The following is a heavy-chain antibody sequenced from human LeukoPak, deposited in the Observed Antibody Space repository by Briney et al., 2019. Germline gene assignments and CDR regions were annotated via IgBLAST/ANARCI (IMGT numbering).Heavy chain of an antibody. CDR3: ARERWQQLYAGWFDP. D-gene: IGHD6-13*01. CDR1: GFTVSNNY. CDR2: NYSGDKT. J-gene: IGHJ5*02. V-gene: IGHV3-53*01. Sequence: GGSLRLSCAASGFTVSNNYISWVRQAPGKGLEWVSVNYSGDKTYYADSVKGRFTISRDNAKNSLYLQMNSLRAEDTAVYYCARERWQQLYAGWFDPWGQGTLVTVSS.